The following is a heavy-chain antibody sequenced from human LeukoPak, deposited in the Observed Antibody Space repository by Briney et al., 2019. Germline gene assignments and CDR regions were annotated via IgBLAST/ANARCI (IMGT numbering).Heavy chain of an antibody. CDR2: IIPIFGTA. Sequence: ASVKVSCKASGYTFTCYGISWVRQAPGQGLEWMGGIIPIFGTANYAQKFQGRVTITADESTSTAYMELSSLRSEDTAVYYCARDDDILTGSNYYYYYGMDVWGQGTTVTVSS. V-gene: IGHV1-69*13. CDR3: ARDDDILTGSNYYYYYGMDV. D-gene: IGHD3-9*01. J-gene: IGHJ6*02. CDR1: GYTFTCYG.